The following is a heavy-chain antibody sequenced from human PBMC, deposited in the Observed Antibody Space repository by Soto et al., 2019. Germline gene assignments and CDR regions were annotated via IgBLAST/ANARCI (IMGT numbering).Heavy chain of an antibody. J-gene: IGHJ6*02. CDR1: GFTFTNYS. Sequence: PGGSLRLSCVASGFTFTNYSMNWVRQAPGKGLEWVSSISSTGSHIYYADSVKGRFTISRDNSKNTLYLQMNSLRAEDTAVYYCAKDWAILYYYYGMDVWGQGTTVTVSS. CDR2: ISSTGSHI. CDR3: AKDWAILYYYYGMDV. D-gene: IGHD3-16*01. V-gene: IGHV3-21*01.